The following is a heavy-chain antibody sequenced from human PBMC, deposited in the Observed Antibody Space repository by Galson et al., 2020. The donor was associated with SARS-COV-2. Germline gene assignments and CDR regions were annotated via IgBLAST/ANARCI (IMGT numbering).Heavy chain of an antibody. V-gene: IGHV4-30-4*01. D-gene: IGHD3-3*01. Sequence: KTSETLSLTCTVSGGSISSVDYYWSWIRQPPGKGLEWIGYIYYSGSTYYNPSLKSRVTISVDTSKNQFSLKLSSVTAADTAVYYCARGWSGYSFDYWGQGTLVTVSS. CDR2: IYYSGST. J-gene: IGHJ4*02. CDR1: GGSISSVDYY. CDR3: ARGWSGYSFDY.